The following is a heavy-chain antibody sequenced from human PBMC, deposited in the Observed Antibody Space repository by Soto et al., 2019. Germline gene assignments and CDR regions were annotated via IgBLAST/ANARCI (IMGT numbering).Heavy chain of an antibody. D-gene: IGHD3-16*01. J-gene: IGHJ4*02. V-gene: IGHV2-5*01. Sequence: GSGPTLVNPTKTLTLTCTFSGFSLSTIGVGVSWIRQPPGKALEWLALIYWHDDKRYSPSLKSRLSITKDTSKNQVVLTMTDMDPVDTATYYCAHREGATVGLYYFDYWGQGALVTVSS. CDR3: AHREGATVGLYYFDY. CDR2: IYWHDDK. CDR1: GFSLSTIGVG.